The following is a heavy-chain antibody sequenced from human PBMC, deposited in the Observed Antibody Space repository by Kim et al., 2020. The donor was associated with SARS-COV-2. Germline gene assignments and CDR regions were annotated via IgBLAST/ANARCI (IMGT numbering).Heavy chain of an antibody. CDR3: AKDFSGSGSFSVFDF. D-gene: IGHD3-10*01. Sequence: GSVNGRFTISRDNSTNSLYLQLNSLRSEDTALYYCAKDFSGSGSFSVFDFWGRGTLVTVSS. V-gene: IGHV3-43*01. J-gene: IGHJ4*02.